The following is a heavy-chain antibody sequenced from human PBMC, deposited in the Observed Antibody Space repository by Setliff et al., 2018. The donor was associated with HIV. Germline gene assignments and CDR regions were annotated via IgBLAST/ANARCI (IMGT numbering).Heavy chain of an antibody. V-gene: IGHV4-61*01. CDR3: ARGGSGSSFGYHWFDP. D-gene: IGHD5-18*01. CDR1: GASLGSGTYF. CDR2: MSDIGST. Sequence: SETLSLTCSVSGASLGSGTYFWNWVRQSPGKGLEWIGYMSDIGSTYSNPSLKSRVTISVDTSKNQFSLKLSSVTAEDTAVYYCARGGSGSSFGYHWFDPWGQGTPVTGSS. J-gene: IGHJ5*02.